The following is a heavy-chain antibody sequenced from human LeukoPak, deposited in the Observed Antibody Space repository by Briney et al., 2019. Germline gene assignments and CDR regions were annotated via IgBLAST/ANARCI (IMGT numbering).Heavy chain of an antibody. CDR3: ARDGFVGAADY. D-gene: IGHD6-13*01. CDR1: EFIFSGYW. Sequence: GSLRLSCAASEFIFSGYWMNWVRQAPGKGLEWVANIKQDGSEKQYVDSVRGRFTISRDNAKNSLYLQMNSLRVEDTAVYYCARDGFVGAADYWGQGTLVTVSS. J-gene: IGHJ4*02. CDR2: IKQDGSEK. V-gene: IGHV3-7*01.